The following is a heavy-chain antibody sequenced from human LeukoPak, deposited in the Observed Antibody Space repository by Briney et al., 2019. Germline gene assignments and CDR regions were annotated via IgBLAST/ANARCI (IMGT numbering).Heavy chain of an antibody. D-gene: IGHD3-10*01. Sequence: PGGSLRLSCAASGFTFSSYSMNWVRQAPGKELEWVSYISSSSSTIYYADSVKGRFTISRDNSKNSLYLQMNSLRAEDTAVYYCARSSTTYYYGSGSLDYWGQGTLVTVSS. CDR2: ISSSSSTI. V-gene: IGHV3-48*01. J-gene: IGHJ4*02. CDR1: GFTFSSYS. CDR3: ARSSTTYYYGSGSLDY.